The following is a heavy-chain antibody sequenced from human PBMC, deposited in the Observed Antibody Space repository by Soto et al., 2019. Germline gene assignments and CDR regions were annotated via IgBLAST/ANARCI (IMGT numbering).Heavy chain of an antibody. Sequence: QVQLQESGPGLVKPSQTLSLTCTLSGDSISSGGYYWTWIRQHPGKGLEWIGCLYYSGVTYYNPALKRRVTISVDTSKNQFSLKLSAVTAAATAVYYCARDLRGRGSGRFDPWGQGSLVTVSS. V-gene: IGHV4-31*03. CDR3: ARDLRGRGSGRFDP. CDR1: GDSISSGGYY. D-gene: IGHD3-10*01. J-gene: IGHJ5*02. CDR2: LYYSGVT.